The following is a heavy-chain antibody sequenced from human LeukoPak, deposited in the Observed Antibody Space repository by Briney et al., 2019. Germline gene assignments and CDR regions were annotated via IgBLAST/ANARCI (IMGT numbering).Heavy chain of an antibody. V-gene: IGHV1-2*04. CDR1: GYIFTDYY. CDR2: INPNSGGT. J-gene: IGHJ3*02. CDR3: ARELFDAFDI. Sequence: GASVKVSCKASGYIFTDYYMHWVRQAPGQELGWMGRINPNSGGTNYAQKFQGWVTMTRDTSISTAYMELSRLRSDDTAVYYCARELFDAFDIWGQGTMVTVSS. D-gene: IGHD3-10*01.